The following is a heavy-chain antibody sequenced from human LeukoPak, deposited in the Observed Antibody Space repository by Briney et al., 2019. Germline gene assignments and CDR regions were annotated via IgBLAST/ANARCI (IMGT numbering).Heavy chain of an antibody. CDR3: ARVYYDSSGYYYHFDY. Sequence: SVKVSCKASGGTFSSYAISWVRQAPGQGLEWMGGIIPIFGTANYAQKFQGRVTITADESTSTAYMELSSLRSEDTAVYYCARVYYDSSGYYYHFDYWGQGTLVTVSS. D-gene: IGHD3-22*01. CDR1: GGTFSSYA. V-gene: IGHV1-69*13. CDR2: IIPIFGTA. J-gene: IGHJ4*02.